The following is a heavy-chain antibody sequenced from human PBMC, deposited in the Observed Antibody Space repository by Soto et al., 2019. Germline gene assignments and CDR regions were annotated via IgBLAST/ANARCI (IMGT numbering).Heavy chain of an antibody. V-gene: IGHV4-34*01. Sequence: SETLSLTCAVYGGSFSGYYWIWIRQPPGKGLEWIGEINHSGSTNYNPSLKSRVTISVDTSKNQFSLKLSSVTAADTAVYYCARLIGYYYYMDVWGKGTTVTVSS. CDR3: ARLIGYYYYMDV. CDR1: GGSFSGYY. J-gene: IGHJ6*03. CDR2: INHSGST.